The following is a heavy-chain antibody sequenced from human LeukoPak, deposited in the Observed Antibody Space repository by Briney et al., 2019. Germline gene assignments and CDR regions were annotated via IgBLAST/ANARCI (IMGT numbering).Heavy chain of an antibody. D-gene: IGHD2-15*01. Sequence: TGGSLRLSCVVSGFTFSSYAMHWVRQAPGKGLAWVAVISYDGGKEYYADSVKGRFTISRDNSKNTLYLHMNSLRAEDTAVYYCARDTGDVGSAQPDYWGQGTLVTVSS. V-gene: IGHV3-30-3*01. CDR2: ISYDGGKE. J-gene: IGHJ4*02. CDR3: ARDTGDVGSAQPDY. CDR1: GFTFSSYA.